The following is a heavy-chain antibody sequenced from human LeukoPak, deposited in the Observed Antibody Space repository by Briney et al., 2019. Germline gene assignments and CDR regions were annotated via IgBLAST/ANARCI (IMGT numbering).Heavy chain of an antibody. D-gene: IGHD1-26*01. CDR2: INHSGST. V-gene: IGHV4-34*01. J-gene: IGHJ4*02. CDR1: GGSFSGYY. CDR3: ARVFYSGVDY. Sequence: PSETLSLTCAVYGGSFSGYYWSWIRQPPGKGLEWIGEINHSGSTNHNPSLKSRVTISVDTSKNQFSLKLSSVTAADTAVYYCARVFYSGVDYWGQGTLVTVSS.